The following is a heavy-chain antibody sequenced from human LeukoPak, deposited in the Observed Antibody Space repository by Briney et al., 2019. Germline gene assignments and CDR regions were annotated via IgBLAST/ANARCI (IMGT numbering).Heavy chain of an antibody. CDR2: ADSRGST. Sequence: SETLSLTCAVSGGTITGYHWSWIRQPPGKGLDWIGYADSRGSTLYNPSLKSRVAISVDTSQRQLSLRLTSVTTADTAAYYCARVRNGSHFDYWGQGTLVAVSS. J-gene: IGHJ4*02. CDR3: ARVRNGSHFDY. CDR1: GGTITGYH. D-gene: IGHD5-24*01. V-gene: IGHV4-59*01.